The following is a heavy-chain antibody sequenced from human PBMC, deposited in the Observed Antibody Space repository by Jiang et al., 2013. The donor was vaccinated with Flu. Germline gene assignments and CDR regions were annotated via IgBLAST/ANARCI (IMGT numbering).Heavy chain of an antibody. V-gene: IGHV1-69*06. CDR1: GGTFSSYA. D-gene: IGHD3-22*01. Sequence: GAEVKKPGSSVKVSCKASGGTFSSYAISWVRQAPGQGLEWMGGIIPIFGTANYAQKFQGRVTITADKSTSTAYMELSSLRSEDTAVYYCARPRYYYDSSGYYHNAFDIWGQGTMVTVSS. J-gene: IGHJ3*02. CDR2: IIPIFGTA. CDR3: ARPRYYYDSSGYYHNAFDI.